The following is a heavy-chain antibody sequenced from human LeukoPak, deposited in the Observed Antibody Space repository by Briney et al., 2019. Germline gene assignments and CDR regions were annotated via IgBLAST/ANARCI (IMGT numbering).Heavy chain of an antibody. CDR3: AKEGGWLYGSPDY. V-gene: IGHV3-30-3*01. CDR2: ISYDGSNR. J-gene: IGHJ4*02. CDR1: GFTFSSYA. D-gene: IGHD6-19*01. Sequence: GGSLRLSCAASGFTFSSYAMHWVRQAPGKGLEWVAVISYDGSNRYYADSVKGRFTISRDNSKNTLYLQMNSLRVEDTAVYYCAKEGGWLYGSPDYWGQGTLVTVSS.